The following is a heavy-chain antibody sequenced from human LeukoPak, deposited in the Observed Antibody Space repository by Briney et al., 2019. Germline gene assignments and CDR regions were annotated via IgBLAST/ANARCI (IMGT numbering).Heavy chain of an antibody. Sequence: GGSLRLSCAASGFTFSSYWMHWVRQAPGKRLVWVSRINSAWTKINYADSVKGRFTISRDNAKNTLYLQMNSLRVEDMAVYYCARGGPGEGIYDPHWFDPWGQGTLVTVSS. V-gene: IGHV3-74*01. CDR2: INSAWTKI. J-gene: IGHJ5*02. CDR1: GFTFSSYW. CDR3: ARGGPGEGIYDPHWFDP. D-gene: IGHD5/OR15-5a*01.